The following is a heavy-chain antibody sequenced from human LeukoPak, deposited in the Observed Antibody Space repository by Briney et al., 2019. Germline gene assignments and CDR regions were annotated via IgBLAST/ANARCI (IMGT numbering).Heavy chain of an antibody. V-gene: IGHV3-33*01. CDR2: IWYDGSNK. J-gene: IGHJ5*02. D-gene: IGHD6-13*01. Sequence: GRSLRLSCAASGFTFSSYGMHWVRQAPGKGLEWVAVIWYDGSNKYYADSVKGRFTISRDNSKNTLYLQMNSLRAEDTAVYYCARGRIAAAGTGWFDPWGQGTMVTVSS. CDR1: GFTFSSYG. CDR3: ARGRIAAAGTGWFDP.